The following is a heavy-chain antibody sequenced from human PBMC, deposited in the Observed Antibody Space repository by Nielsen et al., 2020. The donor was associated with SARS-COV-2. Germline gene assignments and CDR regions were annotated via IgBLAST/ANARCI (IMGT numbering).Heavy chain of an antibody. D-gene: IGHD5-12*01. CDR1: GGPISSGAYY. V-gene: IGHV4-31*03. J-gene: IGHJ6*02. CDR3: ARESSGYDHYNYGMDV. CDR2: IYFSGRT. Sequence: SETLSFTFTVSGGPISSGAYYWCWIRHHPGKGLEWIGYIYFSGRTCYNPSLKSRVTISVDTSKNQFSLSLRSVTAADTAVYYCARESSGYDHYNYGMDVWGQGTTVTVSS.